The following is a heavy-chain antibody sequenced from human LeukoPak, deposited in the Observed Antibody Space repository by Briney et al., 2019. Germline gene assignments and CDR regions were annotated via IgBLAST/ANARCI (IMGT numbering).Heavy chain of an antibody. Sequence: QSGGSLRLSCAASGFTFSSYAMSWVRQAPGKGLQWVSAISGSGGSTFYADSVRGRFTISRDNFKNTLYLQMSSLRAEDTAVYYCAKVNTVIQGVSNYYYGMDVWGQGTTVTVSS. D-gene: IGHD3-10*01. CDR1: GFTFSSYA. V-gene: IGHV3-23*01. J-gene: IGHJ6*02. CDR3: AKVNTVIQGVSNYYYGMDV. CDR2: ISGSGGST.